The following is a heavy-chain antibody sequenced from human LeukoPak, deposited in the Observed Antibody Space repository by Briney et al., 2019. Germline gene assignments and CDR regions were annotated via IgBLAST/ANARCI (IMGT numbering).Heavy chain of an antibody. Sequence: ASVKVSCKASGYTFTSYYMHWVRQAPGQGLEWMGIINPSGGSTSYAQKFQGRVTMTRDMSISTAYMELSRLRSDDTAVYYCARDLGLVIDGFWYWGQGTLVTVSS. D-gene: IGHD1-26*01. CDR1: GYTFTSYY. CDR2: INPSGGST. J-gene: IGHJ4*02. CDR3: ARDLGLVIDGFWY. V-gene: IGHV1-46*01.